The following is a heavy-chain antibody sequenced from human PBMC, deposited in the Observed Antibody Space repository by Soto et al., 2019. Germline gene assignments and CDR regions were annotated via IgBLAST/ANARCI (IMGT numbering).Heavy chain of an antibody. CDR2: ISYDGSNK. D-gene: IGHD2-2*01. J-gene: IGHJ6*03. V-gene: IGHV3-30*18. CDR1: GFTFSSYG. Sequence: PGGSLRLSCAASGFTFSSYGMHWVRQAPGKGLEWVAVISYDGSNKYYADSVKGRFTISRDNSKNTLYLQMNSLRAEDTAVYYCAKDRGWTSIDMDVWGKGTTVTVSS. CDR3: AKDRGWTSIDMDV.